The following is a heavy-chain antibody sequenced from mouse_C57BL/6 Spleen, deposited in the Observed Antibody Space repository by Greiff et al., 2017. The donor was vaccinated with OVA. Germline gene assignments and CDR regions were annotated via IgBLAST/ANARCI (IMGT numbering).Heavy chain of an antibody. Sequence: VKLVESGPGLVAPSQSLSITCTVSGFSLTSYGVDWVRQSPGKGLEWLGVIWGVGSTNYNSALKSRLSISKDNSKSQVFLKMNSLQTDDTAMYYCASGTAQATLAYWGQGTLVTVSA. CDR3: ASGTAQATLAY. V-gene: IGHV2-6*01. D-gene: IGHD3-2*02. J-gene: IGHJ3*01. CDR1: GFSLTSYG. CDR2: IWGVGST.